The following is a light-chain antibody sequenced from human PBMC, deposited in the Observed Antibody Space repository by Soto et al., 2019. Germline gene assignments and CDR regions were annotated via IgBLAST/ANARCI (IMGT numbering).Light chain of an antibody. CDR1: QSVYSY. V-gene: IGKV3-11*01. Sequence: EVVLTQSPATLSLSPGERATLSCRASQSVYSYLAWHQQKPGQPPRLLISDVSNRATGIPARFSGSGYGTDFTLTISSLEPEDFAVYYCQHRNDWPFTFGGGTKVEIK. CDR3: QHRNDWPFT. CDR2: DVS. J-gene: IGKJ4*01.